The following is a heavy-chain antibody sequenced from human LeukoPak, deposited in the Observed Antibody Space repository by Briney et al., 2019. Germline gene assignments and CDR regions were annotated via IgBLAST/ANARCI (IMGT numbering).Heavy chain of an antibody. D-gene: IGHD3-10*01. CDR3: ASPGKGDAFNI. V-gene: IGHV4-59*12. CDR2: IYYSGST. CDR1: GGSFSTYY. J-gene: IGHJ3*02. Sequence: SETLSLTCTVSGGSFSTYYWSWIRQPPGKGLEWIGYIYYSGSTNYNPSLKSRVTLSVDTSKNQFSLELNSVTAADTAVYYCASPGKGDAFNIWGQGTMVTVSS.